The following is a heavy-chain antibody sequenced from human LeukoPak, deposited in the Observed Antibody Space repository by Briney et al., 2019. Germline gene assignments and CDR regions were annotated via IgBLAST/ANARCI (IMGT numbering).Heavy chain of an antibody. J-gene: IGHJ6*02. CDR1: GFTFSSYS. D-gene: IGHD6-25*01. CDR3: ARDRSPIAADGMDV. CDR2: ISTGSSYI. V-gene: IGHV3-21*01. Sequence: PGGSLRLSCAASGFTFSSYSINWVRQAPGKGLEWVSSISTGSSYIYYADSVKGRFTISRDNAKNSLYLQMNSLRAEDTAVFYCARDRSPIAADGMDVWGRGTTGTVSS.